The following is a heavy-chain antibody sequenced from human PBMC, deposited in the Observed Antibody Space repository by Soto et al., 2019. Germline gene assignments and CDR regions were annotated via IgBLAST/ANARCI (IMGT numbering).Heavy chain of an antibody. CDR1: GGSISRNSYY. J-gene: IGHJ4*02. CDR2: IYYSGST. Sequence: QMQLQESGPGLVKPSETLSLTCTVSGGSISRNSYYWGWIRQPPGKGLEWIGSIYYSGSTYYNPSLKCRVTISVDPSKNQFSLKLSPVTAADTAVYYCARHDWNGVDSWGQGTLVTVSS. V-gene: IGHV4-39*01. CDR3: ARHDWNGVDS. D-gene: IGHD1-1*01.